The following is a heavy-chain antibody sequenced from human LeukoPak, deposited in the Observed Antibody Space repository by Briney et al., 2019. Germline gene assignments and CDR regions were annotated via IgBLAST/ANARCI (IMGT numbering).Heavy chain of an antibody. CDR3: ARVGYGDPIDY. D-gene: IGHD4-17*01. CDR1: GYSISSGYY. CDR2: IYHSGST. J-gene: IGHJ4*02. Sequence: SETLSLTCAVSGYSISSGYYWGWIRQPPGKGLEWIGSIYHSGSTYYNPSLESRVTISVDTSKNQFSLKLSSVTAADTAVYYCARVGYGDPIDYWGQGTLVTVSS. V-gene: IGHV4-38-2*01.